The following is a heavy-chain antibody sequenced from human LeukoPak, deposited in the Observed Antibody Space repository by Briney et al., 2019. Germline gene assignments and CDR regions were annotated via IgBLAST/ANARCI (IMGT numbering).Heavy chain of an antibody. CDR3: ATGEGYCYGMDV. CDR1: GYTFTSYD. V-gene: IGHV1-8*01. CDR2: MNPNSGNT. J-gene: IGHJ6*02. Sequence: ASVKVSCKASGYTFTSYDINWVRQATGQGLEWMGWMNPNSGNTGYAQKFQGRVTMTRNTSISTAYMELSSLRSEDTAVYYCATGEGYCYGMDVWGQGTTVTVSS.